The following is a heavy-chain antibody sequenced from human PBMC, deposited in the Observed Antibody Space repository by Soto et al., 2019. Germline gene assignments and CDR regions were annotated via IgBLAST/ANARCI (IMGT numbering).Heavy chain of an antibody. J-gene: IGHJ5*02. CDR2: IIPIFGTA. Sequence: SVKVSCKASGGTFSSYAISWVRQAPGQGLEWMGGIIPIFGTANYAQKFQGRVTITADESTSTAYMELSSLRSEDTAVYYCARDWSGGMTPTWFDPWGQGTLVTVSS. D-gene: IGHD3-16*01. CDR1: GGTFSSYA. CDR3: ARDWSGGMTPTWFDP. V-gene: IGHV1-69*13.